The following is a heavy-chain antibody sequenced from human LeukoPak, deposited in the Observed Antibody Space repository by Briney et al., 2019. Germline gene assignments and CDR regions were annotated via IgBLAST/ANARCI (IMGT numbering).Heavy chain of an antibody. Sequence: GGSLRLSCAASGFTVSSNYMSWVRQAPGKELEWVSYISSSSSTIYYADSVKGRFTISRDNAKNSLYLQMNSLRAEDTAVYYCARAGVGATQGVNFWGQGTLVTVSS. CDR3: ARAGVGATQGVNF. CDR2: ISSSSSTI. CDR1: GFTVSSNY. J-gene: IGHJ1*01. V-gene: IGHV3-48*01. D-gene: IGHD1-26*01.